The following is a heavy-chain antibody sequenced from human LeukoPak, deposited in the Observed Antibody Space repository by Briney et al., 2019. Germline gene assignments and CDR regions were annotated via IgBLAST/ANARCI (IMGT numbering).Heavy chain of an antibody. CDR3: AKGGFCDRN. CDR1: GFTFSSYG. Sequence: GRSLRLSCAASGFTFSSYGMHWVRQAPGKGLGWVAVISYDGSNKYYADSVKGRFTISRDNSKNTLYLQMNSLRAEDTAVYYCAKGGFCDRNWGQGTLVTVSS. V-gene: IGHV3-30*18. CDR2: ISYDGSNK. D-gene: IGHD3-22*01. J-gene: IGHJ4*02.